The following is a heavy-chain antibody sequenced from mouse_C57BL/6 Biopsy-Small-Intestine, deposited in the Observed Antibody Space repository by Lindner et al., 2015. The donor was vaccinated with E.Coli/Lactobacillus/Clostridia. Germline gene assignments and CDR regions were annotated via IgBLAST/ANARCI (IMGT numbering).Heavy chain of an antibody. J-gene: IGHJ4*01. CDR3: AKVSTEVVRGPWAEFDY. CDR1: GYAFTDYY. Sequence: SVKVSCKASGYAFTDYYINWVRQAPGQGLEWVGWINPSNGGTNIPQKFQGHVSLTRDTSISTAYMEIFGVTSDDTAVYFCAKVSTEVVRGPWAEFDYWGQGTLVTVSS. V-gene: IGHV1-26*01. CDR2: INPSNGGT. D-gene: IGHD1-1*02.